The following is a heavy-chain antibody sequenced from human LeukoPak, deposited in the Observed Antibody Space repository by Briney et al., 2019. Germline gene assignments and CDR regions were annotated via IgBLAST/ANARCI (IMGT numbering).Heavy chain of an antibody. CDR1: GFTFSDYY. V-gene: IGHV3-11*01. CDR2: ISSRGSTI. J-gene: IGHJ5*02. CDR3: AREGDYGDYLNWFDP. D-gene: IGHD4-17*01. Sequence: PGGTLRLSCAASGFTFSDYYMSWIRQAPGKGLEWVSYISSRGSTIYYADSVKGRFTISRDNAKNSLYLQMNSLRAEDTAVYYCAREGDYGDYLNWFDPWGQGTLVTVSS.